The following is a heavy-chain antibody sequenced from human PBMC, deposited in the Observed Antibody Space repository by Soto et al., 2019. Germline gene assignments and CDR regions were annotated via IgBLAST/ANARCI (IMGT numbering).Heavy chain of an antibody. CDR2: INHNTNT. CDR1: GGSFSDTY. Sequence: SETLSLTCSVYGGSFSDTYWNWFRQPPGKGLEWIGEINHNTNTIYNPSLTSRVTISVDTSKNHFSLKLTSVTAADTAVYYCARGILGATTGWFDPWGQGTLVTVSS. J-gene: IGHJ5*02. CDR3: ARGILGATTGWFDP. V-gene: IGHV4-34*01. D-gene: IGHD1-26*01.